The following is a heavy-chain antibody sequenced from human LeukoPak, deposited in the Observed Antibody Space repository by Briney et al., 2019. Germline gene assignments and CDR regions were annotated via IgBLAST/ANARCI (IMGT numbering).Heavy chain of an antibody. J-gene: IGHJ4*02. V-gene: IGHV3-23*01. CDR3: VKRQDSITIFGVVIIGFDY. D-gene: IGHD3-3*01. Sequence: GGSLRLSCAASGFTFSSYAMSWVRQAPGKGLEWVSAISGSGGSTYYADSVKGRFTISRDNSKNTLYLQMNSLRAEDTAVYYCVKRQDSITIFGVVIIGFDYWGQGTLVTVSS. CDR1: GFTFSSYA. CDR2: ISGSGGST.